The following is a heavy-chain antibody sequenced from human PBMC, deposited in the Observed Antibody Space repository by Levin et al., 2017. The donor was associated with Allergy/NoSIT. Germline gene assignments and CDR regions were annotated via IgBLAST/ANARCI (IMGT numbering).Heavy chain of an antibody. J-gene: IGHJ4*02. V-gene: IGHV4-61*02. CDR2: IYTSGST. CDR1: GGSISSGSYY. D-gene: IGHD5-18*01. CDR3: ARDPIDTAIPDY. Sequence: SETLSLTCTVSGGSISSGSYYWSWIRQPAGKGLEWIGRIYTSGSTNYNPSLKSRVTISVDTSKNQFSLKLSSVTAADTAVYYCARDPIDTAIPDYWGQGTLVTVSS.